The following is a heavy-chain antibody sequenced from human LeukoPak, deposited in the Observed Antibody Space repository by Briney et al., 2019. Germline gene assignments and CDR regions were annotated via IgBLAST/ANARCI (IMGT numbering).Heavy chain of an antibody. CDR1: GFTFSGSA. V-gene: IGHV3-73*01. D-gene: IGHD6-13*01. CDR3: ARGPYSSSWSFAKHFDY. J-gene: IGHJ4*02. Sequence: PGGSLRLSCAASGFTFSGSAMHWVRQASGKGLEWVGRIRSKANSYATAYAASVKGRFTISRDDSKNTAYLQMNSLKTEDTAVYYCARGPYSSSWSFAKHFDYWGQGTLVTVSS. CDR2: IRSKANSYAT.